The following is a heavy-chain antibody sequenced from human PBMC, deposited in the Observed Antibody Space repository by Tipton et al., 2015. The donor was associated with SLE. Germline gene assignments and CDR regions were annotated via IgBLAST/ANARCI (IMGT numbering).Heavy chain of an antibody. CDR1: GFTFGNYA. V-gene: IGHV3-66*02. CDR2: LYSGGRT. Sequence: QLVQSGGGVVQPGRSLRLSCVASGFTFGNYAMSWVRQAPGKGLEWVSILYSGGRTYYADSVKGRFTISRDNSKNTLYLQMNSLRAEDTAVYYCAREGLYYYGSGSPLDYWGQGTLVTASS. D-gene: IGHD3-10*01. J-gene: IGHJ4*02. CDR3: AREGLYYYGSGSPLDY.